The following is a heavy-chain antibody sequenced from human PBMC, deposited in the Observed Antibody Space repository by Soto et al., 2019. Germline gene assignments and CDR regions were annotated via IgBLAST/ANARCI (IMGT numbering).Heavy chain of an antibody. CDR3: ARDYPELYCSSTSCYAASWSRCDY. J-gene: IGHJ4*02. Sequence: QVQLVQSGAEVKKPGASVKVSCKASGYTFTSYYMHWVRQAPGQGLEWMGIINPSGGSTSYAQKCQGRVTMTRDTSTSTVYMELSSLRAEDTAVYYCARDYPELYCSSTSCYAASWSRCDYWGQGTLVTVSS. CDR2: INPSGGST. CDR1: GYTFTSYY. V-gene: IGHV1-46*03. D-gene: IGHD2-2*01.